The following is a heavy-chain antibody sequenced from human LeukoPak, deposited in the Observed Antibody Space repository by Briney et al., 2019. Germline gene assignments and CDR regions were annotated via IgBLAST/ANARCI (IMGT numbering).Heavy chain of an antibody. Sequence: PSETLSLTCAVYGGSFSGYYWSWIRQPPGKGLEWIGEINHSGSTNYNPSLKSRVTISVDTSKNQFSLKLSSVTAADTAVYYCARLNRVVSGDAFDIWGQGTMVTVSS. CDR3: ARLNRVVSGDAFDI. D-gene: IGHD2-21*01. CDR1: GGSFSGYY. J-gene: IGHJ3*02. CDR2: INHSGST. V-gene: IGHV4-34*01.